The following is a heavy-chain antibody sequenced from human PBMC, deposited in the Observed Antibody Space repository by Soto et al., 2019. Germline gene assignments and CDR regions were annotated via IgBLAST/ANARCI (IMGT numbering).Heavy chain of an antibody. CDR3: ARGFRLVPSAIQYYYYGLGV. D-gene: IGHD2-2*02. J-gene: IGHJ6*02. CDR1: GFAFSSYA. CDR2: ISPGGDST. Sequence: LRLSCAASGFAFSSYALTWDRQAPGKGLKWVSGISPGGDSTHYADSVKGRFTISRDNSKNTLYLQMNSLRAEDAAVYFCARGFRLVPSAIQYYYYGLGVWGPGTTVTVSS. V-gene: IGHV3-23*01.